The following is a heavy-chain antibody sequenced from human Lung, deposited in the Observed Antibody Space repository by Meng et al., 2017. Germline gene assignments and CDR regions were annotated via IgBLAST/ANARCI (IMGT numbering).Heavy chain of an antibody. J-gene: IGHJ4*02. V-gene: IGHV4-38-2*02. CDR3: ARVLIAAAGTVDY. CDR2: IYHSGST. Sequence: GSLRLSCTVSGYSISSGYYWGWIRQPPGKGLEWIGSIYHSGSTYYNPSLKSRVTISVDTSKNQFSLKLSSVTAADTAVYYCARVLIAAAGTVDYWGQGTQVTVSS. D-gene: IGHD6-13*01. CDR1: GYSISSGYY.